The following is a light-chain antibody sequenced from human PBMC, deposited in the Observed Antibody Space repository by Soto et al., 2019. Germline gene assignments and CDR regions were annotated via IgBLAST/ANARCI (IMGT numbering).Light chain of an antibody. Sequence: EIVMTQSPATLSVSPWERATLSCRASQSVSSNLAWYHQKPGQAPRLLIYGASSRDTGTPDRLSGSGSGTDFTITISRLEPEDFAVYYCQQYGSSLTFGQGTRLEIK. J-gene: IGKJ5*01. CDR2: GAS. V-gene: IGKV3-20*01. CDR3: QQYGSSLT. CDR1: QSVSSN.